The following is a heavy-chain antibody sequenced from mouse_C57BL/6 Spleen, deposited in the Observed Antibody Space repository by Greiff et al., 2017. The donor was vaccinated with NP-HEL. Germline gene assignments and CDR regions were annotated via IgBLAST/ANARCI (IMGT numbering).Heavy chain of an antibody. V-gene: IGHV5-17*01. CDR1: GFTFSDYG. Sequence: VESGGGLVKPGGSLKLSCAASGFTFSDYGMHWVRQAPAKGLEWVAYISSGSSTIYYADTVKGRFTISRDNAKNTLFLQMTSLRSEDTAMYYCATADYDGAWFAYWGQGTLVTVSA. D-gene: IGHD2-4*01. CDR3: ATADYDGAWFAY. J-gene: IGHJ3*01. CDR2: ISSGSSTI.